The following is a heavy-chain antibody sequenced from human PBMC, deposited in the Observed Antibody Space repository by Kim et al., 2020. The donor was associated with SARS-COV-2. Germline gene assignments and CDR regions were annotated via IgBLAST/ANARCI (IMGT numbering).Heavy chain of an antibody. V-gene: IGHV1-18*01. Sequence: ASVKVSCKASGYTFTSYGISWVRQAPGQGLEWMGWISAYNGNTNYAQKLQGRVTMTTDTSTSTAYMELRSLRSDDTAVYYCARLGSNPQEYYYYYYMDVWGKGTTVTVSS. J-gene: IGHJ6*03. CDR3: ARLGSNPQEYYYYYYMDV. CDR2: ISAYNGNT. D-gene: IGHD3-16*01. CDR1: GYTFTSYG.